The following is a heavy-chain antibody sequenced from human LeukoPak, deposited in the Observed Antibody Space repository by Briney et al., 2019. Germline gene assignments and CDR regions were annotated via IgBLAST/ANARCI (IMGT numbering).Heavy chain of an antibody. CDR1: GGSFSGYY. J-gene: IGHJ6*02. CDR2: INHSGST. D-gene: IGHD3-3*01. Sequence: SETLSLTCAVYGGSFSGYYWSWIRQPPGKGLEWIGEINHSGSTNYNPSLKSRVTISVDTSKNQFSLKLSSVTAADTAVYYCVWSGYSHYGMDVWGQGTTVTVSS. CDR3: VWSGYSHYGMDV. V-gene: IGHV4-34*01.